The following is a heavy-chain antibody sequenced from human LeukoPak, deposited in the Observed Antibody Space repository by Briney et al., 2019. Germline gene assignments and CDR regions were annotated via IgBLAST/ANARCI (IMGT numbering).Heavy chain of an antibody. CDR1: GGSISSGGYY. V-gene: IGHV4-31*03. Sequence: SETLSLTCTVSGGSISSGGYYWSWIRQHPGKGLEWIGYIYYSGSTYYSPSLKSRVTISVDTSKNQFSLKLSSVTAADTAVYYCARAVDGSGSYGYWGQGTLVTVSS. J-gene: IGHJ4*02. CDR2: IYYSGST. D-gene: IGHD3-10*01. CDR3: ARAVDGSGSYGY.